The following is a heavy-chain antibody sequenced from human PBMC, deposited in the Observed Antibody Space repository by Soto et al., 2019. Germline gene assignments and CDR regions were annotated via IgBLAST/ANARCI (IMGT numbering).Heavy chain of an antibody. Sequence: PSETLSLTCTVSGGSISSGDYYWSWIQQPPGKGLEWIGYIYYSGSTYYNPSLKSRVTISVDTSKNQFSLKLSSVTAADTAVYYCARSLHRYCSSTSCYKKIFDYWGQGTLVTSPQ. D-gene: IGHD2-2*01. CDR2: IYYSGST. J-gene: IGHJ4*02. CDR3: ARSLHRYCSSTSCYKKIFDY. CDR1: GGSISSGDYY. V-gene: IGHV4-30-4*01.